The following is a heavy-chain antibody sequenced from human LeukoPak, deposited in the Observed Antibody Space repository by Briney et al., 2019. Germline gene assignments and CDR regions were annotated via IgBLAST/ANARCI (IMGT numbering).Heavy chain of an antibody. CDR2: ISAYNGNT. D-gene: IGHD3-10*01. CDR1: GYTFTSYG. V-gene: IGHV1-18*01. J-gene: IGHJ5*02. CDR3: ARDLYYYGSGSSPNWFDP. Sequence: GASVKVSCKASGYTFTSYGISWVRQAPGQGLEWMGWISAYNGNTNYAQKLQGRVTMTTDTSTSTAYMELRSLRSDDTAVYYCARDLYYYGSGSSPNWFDPWGQGTLVTVSS.